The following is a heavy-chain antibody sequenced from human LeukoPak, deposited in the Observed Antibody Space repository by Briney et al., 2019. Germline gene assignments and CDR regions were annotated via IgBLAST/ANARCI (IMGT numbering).Heavy chain of an antibody. CDR1: GFTFSSYA. V-gene: IGHV3-23*01. CDR3: AKDRDCSSTSCYTIFN. J-gene: IGHJ4*02. Sequence: GGSLRLSCAASGFTFSSYAMSLVRQAPGKGLEWVSAISGSGGSTYYADSVKGRFTISRDNSKNTLYLQMNSLRAEDTAVYYCAKDRDCSSTSCYTIFNWGQGTLVTVSS. D-gene: IGHD2-2*02. CDR2: ISGSGGST.